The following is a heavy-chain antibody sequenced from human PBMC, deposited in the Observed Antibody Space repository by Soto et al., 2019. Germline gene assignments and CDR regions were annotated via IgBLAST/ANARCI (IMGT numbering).Heavy chain of an antibody. Sequence: QMQLVQSGAEVKKPGSSVTVSCKALGNTFTYRYLHWVRQAPGQALEWMGWITPFNGDVHYAQKFHERVTITRDRSINTAYNRMSSLRSEDTAMYYCASGGAGSGPFTWELPDHWGQGTLVTVSS. V-gene: IGHV1-45*02. CDR1: GNTFTYRY. D-gene: IGHD1-26*01. J-gene: IGHJ5*02. CDR2: ITPFNGDV. CDR3: ASGGAGSGPFTWELPDH.